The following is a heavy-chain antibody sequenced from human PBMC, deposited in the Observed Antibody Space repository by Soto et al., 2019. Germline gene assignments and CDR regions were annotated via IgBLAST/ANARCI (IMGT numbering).Heavy chain of an antibody. V-gene: IGHV3-11*05. CDR2: ISSSSSYT. D-gene: IGHD3-10*01. J-gene: IGHJ6*02. Sequence: QVQLVESGGGLVKPGGSLRLSCAASGFTFSDYYMSWIRQSPGKGLEWVSYISSSSSYTNYADSVKGRFTISRDNAKNSLYLQMNSRRAEDTAVYYCAPYSMVPSGMDVWGQGTTVTVSS. CDR1: GFTFSDYY. CDR3: APYSMVPSGMDV.